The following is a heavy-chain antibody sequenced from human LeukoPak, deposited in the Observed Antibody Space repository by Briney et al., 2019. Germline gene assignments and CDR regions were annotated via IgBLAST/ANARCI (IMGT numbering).Heavy chain of an antibody. J-gene: IGHJ6*03. V-gene: IGHV4-4*07. CDR2: IYTSGST. D-gene: IGHD1-26*01. Sequence: SETLSLTCTVSGGSISYFYWSWIRQPAGKGLEWIGRIYTSGSTNYNPSLKSRVTMSVDTSKKQFSLKLSSVAAADTAVYYCARVRGSSGSYEYYHYMDVWGKGTTVTISS. CDR3: ARVRGSSGSYEYYHYMDV. CDR1: GGSISYFY.